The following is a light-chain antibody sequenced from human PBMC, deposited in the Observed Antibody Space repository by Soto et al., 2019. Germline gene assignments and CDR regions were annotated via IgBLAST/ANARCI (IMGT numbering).Light chain of an antibody. Sequence: QPVLTQPPSVSGAPGQKVTISCTGSSSNIGAPYDVHWYQQHPGTAPKLLIYNNNIRPSGVPDRFSGSKSGTSASLAITGLQTEDEADYYCQSYDYSLTGSNVFGTGTKLTVL. J-gene: IGLJ1*01. CDR2: NNN. CDR3: QSYDYSLTGSNV. CDR1: SSNIGAPYD. V-gene: IGLV1-40*01.